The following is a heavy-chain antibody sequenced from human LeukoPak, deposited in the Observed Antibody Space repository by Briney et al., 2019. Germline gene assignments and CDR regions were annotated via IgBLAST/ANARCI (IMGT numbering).Heavy chain of an antibody. D-gene: IGHD5-18*01. V-gene: IGHV4-30-2*01. CDR2: IYHSGST. CDR1: GGSTSSGGYS. CDR3: ARADSPYSFDY. Sequence: SQTLSLTCAVSGGSTSSGGYSWSWIRQPPGKGLEWIGYIYHSGSTYYNPSLKSRVTISVDRSKNQFSLKLSSVTAADTAVYYCARADSPYSFDYWGQGTLVTVSS. J-gene: IGHJ4*02.